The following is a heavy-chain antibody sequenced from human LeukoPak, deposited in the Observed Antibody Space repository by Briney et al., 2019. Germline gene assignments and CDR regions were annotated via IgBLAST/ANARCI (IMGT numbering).Heavy chain of an antibody. V-gene: IGHV3-23*01. CDR3: ANSPRGVLTDIFDY. D-gene: IGHD3-9*01. J-gene: IGHJ4*02. CDR2: ISGSGGST. CDR1: GFTFSSYA. Sequence: GGSLRLSCAASGFTFSSYAMSWVRQAPGKGLEWVSAISGSGGSTYYADSVKGRFTISRDNSKNTLYLQMNSLRAEDTAVYYYANSPRGVLTDIFDYWGQGTLVTVSS.